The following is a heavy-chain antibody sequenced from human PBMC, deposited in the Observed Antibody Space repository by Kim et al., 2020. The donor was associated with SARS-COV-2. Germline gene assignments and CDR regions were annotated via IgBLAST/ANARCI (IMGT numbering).Heavy chain of an antibody. Sequence: GGSLRLSCAASGFTFSSYGMHWVRQAPGKGLEWVAVISYDGSNKYYADSVKGRFTISRDNSKNTLYLQMNSLRAEDTAVYYCAKEAGGLEQWLVLCPEFDYWGQGTLVTVSS. D-gene: IGHD6-19*01. J-gene: IGHJ4*02. V-gene: IGHV3-30*18. CDR1: GFTFSSYG. CDR3: AKEAGGLEQWLVLCPEFDY. CDR2: ISYDGSNK.